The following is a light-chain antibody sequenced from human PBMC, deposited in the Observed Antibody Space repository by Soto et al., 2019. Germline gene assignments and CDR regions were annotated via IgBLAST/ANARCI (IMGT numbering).Light chain of an antibody. CDR1: SSDVGAYNS. J-gene: IGLJ1*01. V-gene: IGLV2-23*01. Sequence: QTVLAQPAAVSGSPGQSVTISCTGTSSDVGAYNSVSWYQQHPDKAPQLMIYKGTQRPSGVSNRFSGSTSGNAASLIISGPHTDNYTLYLRCSLALDSWYVFGT. CDR2: KGT. CDR3: CSLALDSWYV.